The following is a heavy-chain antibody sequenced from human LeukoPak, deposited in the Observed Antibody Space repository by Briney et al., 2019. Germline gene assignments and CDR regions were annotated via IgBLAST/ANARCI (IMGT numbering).Heavy chain of an antibody. J-gene: IGHJ6*03. D-gene: IGHD3-22*01. Sequence: TGGSLRLSCAASGFTFSSYEMNWVRQAPGKGLEWVSYISSSGSTIYYADSVKGRFTISRDNAKNSLYLQMNSLRAGDTAVYYCARDYYDSSGYYLRYYYCYYMDVWGKGTTVTVSS. CDR3: ARDYYDSSGYYLRYYYCYYMDV. V-gene: IGHV3-48*03. CDR2: ISSSGSTI. CDR1: GFTFSSYE.